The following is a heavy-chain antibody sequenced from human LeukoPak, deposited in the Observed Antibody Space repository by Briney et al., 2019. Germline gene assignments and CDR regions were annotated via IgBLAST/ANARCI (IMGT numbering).Heavy chain of an antibody. V-gene: IGHV1-69*13. CDR2: IIPIFGTA. CDR3: ARGDFCGGDCYFAHRYTARQYFQH. CDR1: GGTFSSYA. Sequence: AASVKVSCKASGGTFSSYAISWVRQAPGQGLEWMGGIIPIFGTANYAQKFQGRVTITADESTSTAYMELSSLRSEDTAVYYCARGDFCGGDCYFAHRYTARQYFQHWGQGTLVTVSS. D-gene: IGHD2-21*02. J-gene: IGHJ1*01.